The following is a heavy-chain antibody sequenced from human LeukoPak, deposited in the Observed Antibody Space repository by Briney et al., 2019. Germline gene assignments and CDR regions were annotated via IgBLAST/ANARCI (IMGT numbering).Heavy chain of an antibody. V-gene: IGHV3-49*03. CDR3: TRDSRYYGSGI. Sequence: GGSLRLSCTASGFTFGDYAMSWFRQAPGKGLEWVGFIRSKAYGGTTEYAASVKGRFTISKDDSKSIAYLQMNSLKTEDTAVYYCTRDSRYYGSGIWGQGTLVTVSS. CDR1: GFTFGDYA. J-gene: IGHJ4*02. CDR2: IRSKAYGGTT. D-gene: IGHD3-10*01.